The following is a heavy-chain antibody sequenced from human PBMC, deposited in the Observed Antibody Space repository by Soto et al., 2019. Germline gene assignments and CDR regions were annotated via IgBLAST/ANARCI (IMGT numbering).Heavy chain of an antibody. V-gene: IGHV3-74*01. CDR1: GFIFSDYW. Sequence: EVQLVESGGGLVQPGRSLRLSCAASGFIFSDYWMYWVRQAAGKGLVWVSRINSDGSSTSYADSVKGRFTISRDNAKNTLYLQMNSLRPEDTAVYYCAGTYGWGSFWYFDLWGRGTLVTVSS. D-gene: IGHD3-10*01. CDR2: INSDGSST. J-gene: IGHJ2*01. CDR3: AGTYGWGSFWYFDL.